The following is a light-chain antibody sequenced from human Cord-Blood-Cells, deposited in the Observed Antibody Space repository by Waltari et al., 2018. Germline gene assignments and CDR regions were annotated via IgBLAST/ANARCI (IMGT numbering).Light chain of an antibody. Sequence: EIVLTQSPGTLSLSPGERATLSCRASQSVSSSYLAWDQQKPGQAPRLLIYGASGRATGIPDRFSGSGSGTDFTLTISRLEPEDLAVYYCQQYGSSPTFGQGTKVEIK. CDR3: QQYGSSPT. CDR1: QSVSSSY. V-gene: IGKV3-20*01. J-gene: IGKJ1*01. CDR2: GAS.